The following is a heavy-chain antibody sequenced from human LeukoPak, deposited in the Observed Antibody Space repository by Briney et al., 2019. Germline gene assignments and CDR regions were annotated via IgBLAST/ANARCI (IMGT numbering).Heavy chain of an antibody. V-gene: IGHV3-21*01. CDR3: ASLVVPAAIRVFDY. Sequence: GGSLRLSCAASGFTFSSYSMNWVRQAPGKGLEWVSSISSSSSYIYYADSVKGRFTISRDNAKNSLYLQVNSLRAEDTAVYYCASLVVPAAIRVFDYWGQGTLVTVSS. CDR2: ISSSSSYI. D-gene: IGHD2-2*02. J-gene: IGHJ4*02. CDR1: GFTFSSYS.